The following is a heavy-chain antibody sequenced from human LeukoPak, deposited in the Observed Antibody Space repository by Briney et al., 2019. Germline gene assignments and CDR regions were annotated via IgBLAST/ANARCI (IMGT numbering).Heavy chain of an antibody. CDR1: GFTFSSYE. D-gene: IGHD6-13*01. CDR3: ARVFRAAAVDY. CDR2: IYSGGST. V-gene: IGHV3-66*01. Sequence: PGGSLRLSCAASGFTFSSYEMNWVRQAPGKGLEWVSVIYSGGSTYYADSVKGRFTISRDNSKNTLYLQMNSLRAEDTAVYYCARVFRAAAVDYWGQGTLVTVSS. J-gene: IGHJ4*02.